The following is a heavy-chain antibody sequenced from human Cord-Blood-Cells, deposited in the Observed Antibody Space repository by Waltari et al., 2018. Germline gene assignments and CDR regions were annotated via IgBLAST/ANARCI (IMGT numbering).Heavy chain of an antibody. J-gene: IGHJ4*02. CDR2: INTNTGNP. CDR3: AQGCSSTSCPMPHFDY. V-gene: IGHV7-4-1*02. Sequence: QVQLVQSGSELKKPGASVKVSCKASGYTFPSYAMNWVRQAPGQGLEWMGWINTNTGNPTYAQGFTGRFVFSLDTSVSTAYLQISSLKDEDTAVYYCAQGCSSTSCPMPHFDYWGQGTLVTVSS. D-gene: IGHD2-2*01. CDR1: GYTFPSYA.